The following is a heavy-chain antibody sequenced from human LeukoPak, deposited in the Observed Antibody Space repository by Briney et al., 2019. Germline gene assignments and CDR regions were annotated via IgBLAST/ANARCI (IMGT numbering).Heavy chain of an antibody. CDR3: ARGLGGSERFDY. J-gene: IGHJ4*02. CDR2: IYYSGST. D-gene: IGHD1-26*01. Sequence: SSETLSLTCTVSGGSISSGDYYWSWIRQPPGKGLEWIGYIYYSGSTYYNPSLKSRVTISVDTSKNQFSLKLSSVTAADTAVYYCARGLGGSERFDYWGQGTLVTVSS. CDR1: GGSISSGDYY. V-gene: IGHV4-30-4*08.